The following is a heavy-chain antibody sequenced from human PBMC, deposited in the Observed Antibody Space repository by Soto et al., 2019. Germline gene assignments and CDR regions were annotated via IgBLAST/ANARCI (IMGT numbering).Heavy chain of an antibody. V-gene: IGHV1-69*02. CDR2: IIPILGIA. CDR1: GGTFSSYT. CDR3: AIAVAGTHGMDV. D-gene: IGHD6-19*01. J-gene: IGHJ6*02. Sequence: QVQLVQSGAEVKKPGSSVKVSCKASGGTFSSYTISWVRQAPGQGLEWMGRIIPILGIANYAQKFQDRVTITADKSTSTAYMELSSLRSEDTAVYYCAIAVAGTHGMDVWGQGTTVTVSS.